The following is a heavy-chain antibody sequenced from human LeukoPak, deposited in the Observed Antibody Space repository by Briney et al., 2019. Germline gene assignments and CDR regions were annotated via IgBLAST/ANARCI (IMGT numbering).Heavy chain of an antibody. CDR3: ARGPLWWFDP. J-gene: IGHJ5*02. CDR2: IYYSGST. D-gene: IGHD2-21*01. CDR1: GGSISSYY. V-gene: IGHV4-59*01. Sequence: SETLSLTCTVSGGSISSYYWSRIRQPPGKGLEWIGYIYYSGSTNYNPSLKSRVTISVDTSKNQFSLKLSSVTAADTAVYYCARGPLWWFDPWGQGTLVTVSS.